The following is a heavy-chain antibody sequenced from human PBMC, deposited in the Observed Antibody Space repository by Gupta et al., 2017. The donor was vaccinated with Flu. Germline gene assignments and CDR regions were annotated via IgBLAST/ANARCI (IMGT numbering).Heavy chain of an antibody. CDR3: IRDWNTAMFD. CDR2: IKNKASGYTT. J-gene: IGHJ4*02. V-gene: IGHV3-72*01. CDR1: GFTFSDPY. Sequence: EVQLVESGGGLVHPGWSLRLSCAASGFTFSDPYMDGVSQTPGKGREWVARIKNKASGYTTQDAASVKGRFISSRDDSKNSLSLQMNSLNTEDTAIYYCIRDWNTAMFDWGQGALVTVSS. D-gene: IGHD5-18*01.